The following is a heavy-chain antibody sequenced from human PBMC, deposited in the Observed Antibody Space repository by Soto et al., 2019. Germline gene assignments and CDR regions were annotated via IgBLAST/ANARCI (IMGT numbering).Heavy chain of an antibody. Sequence: SETLSLTCAVYGGSFSGYYWSWIRQPPGKGLEWIGEINHSGSTNYNPSLKSRVTISVDTSKNQFSLKLSSVTAADTAVYYCARRLWPYYFDYWGQGTLVPSPQ. D-gene: IGHD5-18*01. CDR2: INHSGST. V-gene: IGHV4-34*01. CDR1: GGSFSGYY. J-gene: IGHJ4*02. CDR3: ARRLWPYYFDY.